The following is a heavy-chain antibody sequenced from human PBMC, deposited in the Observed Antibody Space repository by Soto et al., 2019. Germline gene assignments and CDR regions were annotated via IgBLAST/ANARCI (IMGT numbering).Heavy chain of an antibody. J-gene: IGHJ4*02. D-gene: IGHD3-10*01. CDR1: GGSISSSNYY. CDR2: VYYNGFT. Sequence: KPSETLSLTCTVSGGSISSSNYYWAWIRQSPGKGLEWIGSVYYNGFTYYNPSLKSRVTISVDTSKNQFSLKLSSVTAADTAVYYCARQTLLWFGELLQTFDYWGQGTLVTVSS. V-gene: IGHV4-39*01. CDR3: ARQTLLWFGELLQTFDY.